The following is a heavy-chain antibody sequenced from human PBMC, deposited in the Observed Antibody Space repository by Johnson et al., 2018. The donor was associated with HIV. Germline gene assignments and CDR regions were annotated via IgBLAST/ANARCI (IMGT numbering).Heavy chain of an antibody. CDR1: GFTFSNYD. V-gene: IGHV3-13*01. D-gene: IGHD5-24*01. Sequence: VQLVESGGDWVQRGGSLKLSCAASGFTFSNYDIHWVRQATGKGLEWVSTMGTAGDTYYAGSVKGRFTVSRENAKNSLYLQMNSLRAEDTAVYYCARDLRWDDAFDIWGQGTMVTVSS. CDR3: ARDLRWDDAFDI. CDR2: MGTAGDT. J-gene: IGHJ3*02.